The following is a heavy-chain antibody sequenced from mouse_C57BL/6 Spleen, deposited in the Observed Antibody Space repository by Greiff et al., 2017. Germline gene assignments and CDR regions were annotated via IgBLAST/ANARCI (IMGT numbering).Heavy chain of an antibody. V-gene: IGHV1-22*01. Sequence: EVQLQQSGPELVKPGASVKMSCKASGYTFTDYYMHWVKQSPGKSLEWIGYINPNNGGTSYNQKFKGKATLTVNKSSSTAYIELRSLTSEESAVYYCSRIPYGSSHYDFDYWGQGTTLTVSS. CDR2: INPNNGGT. J-gene: IGHJ2*01. D-gene: IGHD1-1*01. CDR3: SRIPYGSSHYDFDY. CDR1: GYTFTDYY.